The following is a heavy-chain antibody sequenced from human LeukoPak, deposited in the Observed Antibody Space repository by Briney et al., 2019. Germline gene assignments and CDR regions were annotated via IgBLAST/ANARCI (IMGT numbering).Heavy chain of an antibody. CDR1: GYTLTELS. V-gene: IGHV1-24*01. Sequence: VASVKVSCKASGYTLTELSMHWVRQAPGKGLEWMGGFDPEDGETIYAQKFQGRVTMTEDTSTDTAYMELSSLRSEDTAVYYCALSWGIDAFDIWGQGTMVTVSP. CDR2: FDPEDGET. J-gene: IGHJ3*02. D-gene: IGHD7-27*01. CDR3: ALSWGIDAFDI.